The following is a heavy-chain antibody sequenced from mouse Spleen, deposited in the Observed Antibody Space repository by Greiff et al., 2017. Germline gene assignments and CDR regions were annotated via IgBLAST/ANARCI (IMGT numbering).Heavy chain of an antibody. J-gene: IGHJ1*03. CDR1: GYSITSGYY. D-gene: IGHD1-1*01. Sequence: VQLKQSGPGLVKPSQSLSLTCSVTGYSITSGYYWNWIRQFPGNKLEWMGYISYDGSNNYNPSLKNRISITRDTSKNQFFLKLNSVTTEDTATYYCARYYGSSYVGWYFDVWGTGTTVTVSS. CDR2: ISYDGSN. CDR3: ARYYGSSYVGWYFDV. V-gene: IGHV3-6*01.